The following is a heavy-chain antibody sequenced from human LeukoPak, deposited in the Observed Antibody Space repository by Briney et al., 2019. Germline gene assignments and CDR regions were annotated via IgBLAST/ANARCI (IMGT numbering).Heavy chain of an antibody. CDR2: ISYDGSNK. D-gene: IGHD3-22*01. V-gene: IGHV3-30-3*01. CDR1: GFTFSSYA. CDR3: ARGNYYDSSGDAFDI. J-gene: IGHJ3*02. Sequence: PGGSLRLSCAASGFTFSSYAMHWVRQAPGKGLEWVAVISYDGSNKYYADSVKGRFTISRDNSKNTLYLQMNSLRAEDTAVYYCARGNYYDSSGDAFDIWGQGTMVTVSS.